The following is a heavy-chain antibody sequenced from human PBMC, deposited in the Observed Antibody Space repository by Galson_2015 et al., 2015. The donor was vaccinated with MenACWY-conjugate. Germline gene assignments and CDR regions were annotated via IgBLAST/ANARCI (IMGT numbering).Heavy chain of an antibody. CDR2: ISDTGTT. J-gene: IGHJ4*02. D-gene: IGHD3-22*01. V-gene: IGHV4-59*08. CDR3: ARHDHYDSSGYSLSDY. Sequence: ETLSLTCTVSGGSISSYHWSWIRQPPGKGLEWIGYISDTGTTNNNPSLMSRATISVDSSENQFSLKLSSVTAADTAVYYCARHDHYDSSGYSLSDYWGQGTLVTVSS. CDR1: GGSISSYH.